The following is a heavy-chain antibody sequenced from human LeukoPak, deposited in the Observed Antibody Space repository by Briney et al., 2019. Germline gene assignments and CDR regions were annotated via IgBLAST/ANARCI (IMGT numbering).Heavy chain of an antibody. CDR3: ARETYSYGPGGFDY. Sequence: QPGGSLRLSCAASGFTFSSYAMHWVRQAPGKGLEWVAVISYDGSNKYYADSVKGRFTISRDNSKNTLYLQMNSLRAEDTAVYYCARETYSYGPGGFDYWGQGTLVTVSS. CDR2: ISYDGSNK. CDR1: GFTFSSYA. V-gene: IGHV3-30-3*01. D-gene: IGHD5-18*01. J-gene: IGHJ4*02.